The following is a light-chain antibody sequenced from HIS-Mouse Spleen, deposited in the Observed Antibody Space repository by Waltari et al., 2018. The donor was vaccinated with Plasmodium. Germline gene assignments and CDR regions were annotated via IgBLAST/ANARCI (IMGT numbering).Light chain of an antibody. J-gene: IGLJ3*02. CDR2: EDS. CDR3: YSTDSSGNHRV. V-gene: IGLV3-10*01. CDR1: ALPKKY. Sequence: SYELTQPPSVSVSPGQTARITCSGDALPKKYAYWYQQKSGQAPVLVIYEDSKRPPGIPERCSGSSSGKMATLTISGAQVEDEADYYCYSTDSSGNHRVFGGGTKLTVL.